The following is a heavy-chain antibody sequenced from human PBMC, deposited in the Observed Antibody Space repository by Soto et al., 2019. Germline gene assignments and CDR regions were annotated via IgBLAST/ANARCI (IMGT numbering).Heavy chain of an antibody. CDR2: MNPNSGDT. Sequence: ASVKVSCKASGYAFTSYDINWVRQATGQGLEWMGWMNPNSGDTGYVEKFQGRVTMTRDTSITTAYMELSSLRSEDTAVYYCAKSLGGDKENYDYWGQGTLVTVSS. D-gene: IGHD2-21*01. CDR3: AKSLGGDKENYDY. CDR1: GYAFTSYD. V-gene: IGHV1-8*01. J-gene: IGHJ4*02.